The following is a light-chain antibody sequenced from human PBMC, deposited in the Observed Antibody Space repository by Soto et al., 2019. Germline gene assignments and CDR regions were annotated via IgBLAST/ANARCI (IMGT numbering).Light chain of an antibody. J-gene: IGKJ3*01. CDR3: QQLNSYPLT. V-gene: IGKV1-9*01. CDR1: QGISSY. Sequence: DIQLTQSPSFLSASVGDRVTITCRASQGISSYLAWYQQKPGKAPKLLIYAASTLQSGVPSRFSGSGSGTEFTLTISSLQPEDFATYYCQQLNSYPLTFGPGTKVD. CDR2: AAS.